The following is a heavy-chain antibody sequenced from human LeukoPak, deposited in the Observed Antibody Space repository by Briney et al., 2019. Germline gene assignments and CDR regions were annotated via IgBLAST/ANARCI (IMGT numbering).Heavy chain of an antibody. CDR2: ISESSSHT. V-gene: IGHV3-21*06. CDR3: ARDRAVKARIGGMDV. Sequence: GGSLRLSCAASGFTFSGYSINWVRQAPGKGLQWVSYISESSSHTYYADLVKGRFTISRDNAKNSLYLQMNSLRVEDTGIYYCARDRAVKARIGGMDVWGQGTTVIVSS. J-gene: IGHJ6*02. D-gene: IGHD5-24*01. CDR1: GFTFSGYS.